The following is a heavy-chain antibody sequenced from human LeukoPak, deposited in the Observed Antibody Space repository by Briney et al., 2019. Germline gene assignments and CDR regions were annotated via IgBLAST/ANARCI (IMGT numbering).Heavy chain of an antibody. V-gene: IGHV3-7*04. J-gene: IGHJ5*01. Sequence: GGSLRLSXAASGFTFRTYWMSWIRQAPGKGLEWVANIHPDGIEKYHVDSVKGRFTIFRDNARNLLYLQMSSLRADDTAVYYCSRGDDFSGDSWGQETLVAVSS. D-gene: IGHD2-21*02. CDR2: IHPDGIEK. CDR1: GFTFRTYW. CDR3: SRGDDFSGDS.